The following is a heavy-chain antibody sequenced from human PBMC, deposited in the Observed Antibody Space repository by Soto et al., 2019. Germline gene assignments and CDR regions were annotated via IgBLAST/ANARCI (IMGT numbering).Heavy chain of an antibody. J-gene: IGHJ4*02. CDR2: ISGSGGST. CDR3: AKDVTRWELLPELIDY. CDR1: GFTFSSYA. Sequence: EVQLLESGGGLVQPGGSLRLSCAASGFTFSSYAMSWVRQAPGKGLEWVSAISGSGGSTYCADSVKGRFTISRDNSKNTLYLQMNSLRAEDTAVYYCAKDVTRWELLPELIDYWGQGTLVTVSS. V-gene: IGHV3-23*01. D-gene: IGHD1-26*01.